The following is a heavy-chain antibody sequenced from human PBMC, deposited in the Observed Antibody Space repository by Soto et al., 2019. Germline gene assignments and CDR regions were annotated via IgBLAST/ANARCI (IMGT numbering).Heavy chain of an antibody. CDR1: GFSMNTPGVG. Sequence: GSGPTLVNPTQTLTLTCTFSGFSMNTPGVGVGWIRQPPGKALESLAVIHWNDYKRYSPSLKSRLSINKDTSKNQVVLTMADMDPVDTATYYCAHRLCEKVILPILRPSDYWGQGILVTVSS. D-gene: IGHD2-2*01. CDR2: IHWNDYK. CDR3: AHRLCEKVILPILRPSDY. V-gene: IGHV2-5*01. J-gene: IGHJ4*02.